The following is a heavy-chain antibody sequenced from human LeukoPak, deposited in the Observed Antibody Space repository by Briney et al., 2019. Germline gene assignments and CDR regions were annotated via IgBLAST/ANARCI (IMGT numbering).Heavy chain of an antibody. CDR3: AKGGDYDILTGSHQDY. CDR2: INHSGST. CDR1: GGSFSGYY. J-gene: IGHJ4*02. V-gene: IGHV4-34*01. D-gene: IGHD3-9*01. Sequence: SETLSLTCAVYGGSFSGYYWSWIRQPPGKGLEWIGEINHSGSTNYNPSLKSRVTISVDTSKNQFSLKLSSVTAADTAVYYCAKGGDYDILTGSHQDYWGQGTLVTVSS.